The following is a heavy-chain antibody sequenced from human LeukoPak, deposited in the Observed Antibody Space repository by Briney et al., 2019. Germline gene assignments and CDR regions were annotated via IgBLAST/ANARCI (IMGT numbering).Heavy chain of an antibody. CDR1: GFTFSSYA. D-gene: IGHD6-13*01. J-gene: IGHJ5*02. CDR2: ISYDGSNK. CDR3: ARERRVFNWFDP. V-gene: IGHV3-30-3*01. Sequence: GRSLRLSCAASGFTFSSYAMHWVRQAPGKGLEWVAVISYDGSNKYYADSVKGRFTISRDNAKNTLYLQMNSLRAEDTAVYYCARERRVFNWFDPWGQGTLVTVSS.